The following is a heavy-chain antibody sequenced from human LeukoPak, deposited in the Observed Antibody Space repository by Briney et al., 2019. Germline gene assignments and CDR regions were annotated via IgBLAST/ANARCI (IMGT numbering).Heavy chain of an antibody. CDR2: IKSKTDGGTT. V-gene: IGHV3-15*01. CDR3: TTDPITYYDILTGYYPGYYFDY. J-gene: IGHJ4*02. Sequence: GGSLRPSCAASGFTFSNAWMSWVRQAPGKGLEWVGRIKSKTDGGTTDYAAPVKGRFTISRDDSKNTLYLQMNSLKTEDTAVYYCTTDPITYYDILTGYYPGYYFDYWGQGTLVTVSS. CDR1: GFTFSNAW. D-gene: IGHD3-9*01.